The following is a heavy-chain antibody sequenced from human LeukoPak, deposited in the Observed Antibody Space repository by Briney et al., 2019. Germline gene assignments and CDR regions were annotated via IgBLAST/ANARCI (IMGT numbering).Heavy chain of an antibody. Sequence: GGSLRLSCAASGFTVSNNYMSWVRQAPGKGLEWVSVIYSGGSTYNADSVKGRFTISRDNSKNTLYLQMNSLRAEDTAEYYCARSVTTVGLGAFDIWGQGTMVTVSS. CDR3: ARSVTTVGLGAFDI. D-gene: IGHD4-11*01. V-gene: IGHV3-53*01. CDR1: GFTVSNNY. J-gene: IGHJ3*02. CDR2: IYSGGST.